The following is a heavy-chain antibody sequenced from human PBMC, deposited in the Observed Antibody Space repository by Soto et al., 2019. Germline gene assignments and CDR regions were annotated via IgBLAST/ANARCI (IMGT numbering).Heavy chain of an antibody. Sequence: ESGPTLVNPTQTLTLTCTFSGFSLSTSQVGVGWIRQPPGKALEWLAHVYWNDDKYYSLSLKSRLTISKDTSKSQVVLTMTNMDPVDTATYYCAHLNTRGYYSDYWGQGALVTVSS. J-gene: IGHJ4*02. CDR2: VYWNDDK. V-gene: IGHV2-5*01. CDR3: AHLNTRGYYSDY. CDR1: GFSLSTSQVG.